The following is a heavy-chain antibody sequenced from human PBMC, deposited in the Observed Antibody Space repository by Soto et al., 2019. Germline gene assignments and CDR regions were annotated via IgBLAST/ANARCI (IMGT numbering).Heavy chain of an antibody. CDR3: ATKVTTVTTTASGKRHDDY. Sequence: GGSLRLSCAASGFTFSSYSMNWVRQAPGKGLEWVSSISSSSSYIYYADSVKGRFTISRDNAKNSLYLQMNSLRAEDTAVYYCATKVTTVTTTASGKRHDDYWGQGTLVTVSS. CDR2: ISSSSSYI. CDR1: GFTFSSYS. J-gene: IGHJ4*02. D-gene: IGHD4-17*01. V-gene: IGHV3-21*01.